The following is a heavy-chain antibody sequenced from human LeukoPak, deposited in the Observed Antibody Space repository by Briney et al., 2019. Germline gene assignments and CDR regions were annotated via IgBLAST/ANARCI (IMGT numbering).Heavy chain of an antibody. CDR1: GYTFTSYD. Sequence: ASVKVSCKASGYTFTSYDINWVRQATGQGLEWMGWMNPNSGNTGYAQKFQGRVTMTRNTSIGTAYMELSSLRSEDTAVYYCARGGSYSGSYWGWGQGTLVTVSS. V-gene: IGHV1-8*01. CDR2: MNPNSGNT. J-gene: IGHJ4*02. D-gene: IGHD1-26*01. CDR3: ARGGSYSGSYWG.